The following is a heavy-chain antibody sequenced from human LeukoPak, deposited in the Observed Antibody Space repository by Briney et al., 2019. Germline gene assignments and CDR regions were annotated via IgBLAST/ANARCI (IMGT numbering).Heavy chain of an antibody. CDR1: GGSISSYY. Sequence: SETLSLTCTVSGGSISSYYWSWIRQPPGKGLEWIGYIYYSGSTNYNPSLKSRVTISVDTSKNQFSLKLSSVTAADTAVYYCARGQGYSGSYHDAFDIWGQGTMVTVSS. J-gene: IGHJ3*02. D-gene: IGHD1-26*01. V-gene: IGHV4-59*01. CDR2: IYYSGST. CDR3: ARGQGYSGSYHDAFDI.